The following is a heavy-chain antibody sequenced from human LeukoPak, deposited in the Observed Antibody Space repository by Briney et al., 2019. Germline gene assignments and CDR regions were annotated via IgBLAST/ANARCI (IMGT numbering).Heavy chain of an antibody. CDR3: ARGPRYSSPFDY. D-gene: IGHD6-13*01. J-gene: IGHJ4*02. CDR1: GGSISSTNYY. CDR2: IYYSGDT. Sequence: SETLSLTCTVSGGSISSTNYYWGWIRQPPGKGLEWIGNIYYSGDTYYNASLKSRVTISVDTSKNQFSLKLSSVTAADTAVYYCARGPRYSSPFDYWGQGTLVTVSS. V-gene: IGHV4-39*07.